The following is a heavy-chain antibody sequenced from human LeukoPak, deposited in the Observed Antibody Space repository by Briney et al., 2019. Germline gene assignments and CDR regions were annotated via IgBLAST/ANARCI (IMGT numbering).Heavy chain of an antibody. D-gene: IGHD3-10*01. CDR2: ISGSGGST. CDR1: GFTFSSNA. V-gene: IGHV3-23*01. Sequence: PGGSLRLSCAASGFTFSSNAMSWVRQARGKGLEWVSAISGSGGSTYYADSVKGRFTISRDNSKNTLYLQMNSLRAEDTAVYYCAKDQTQWFGELLYTDYWGQGTLVTVSS. CDR3: AKDQTQWFGELLYTDY. J-gene: IGHJ4*02.